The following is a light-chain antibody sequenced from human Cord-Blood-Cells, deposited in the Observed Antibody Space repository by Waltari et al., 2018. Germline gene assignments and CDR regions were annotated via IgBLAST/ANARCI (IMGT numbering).Light chain of an antibody. CDR3: CSYAGSSTLV. V-gene: IGLV2-23*01. Sequence: QSALTQPASVSGSPGQSITISCTGTSNDVGSYNLFSWYQQHPGKAPKLMIYEGSKRPSGVSNRFSGSKSGNTASLTISGLQAEDEADYYCCSYAGSSTLVFGGGTKLTVL. J-gene: IGLJ3*02. CDR2: EGS. CDR1: SNDVGSYNL.